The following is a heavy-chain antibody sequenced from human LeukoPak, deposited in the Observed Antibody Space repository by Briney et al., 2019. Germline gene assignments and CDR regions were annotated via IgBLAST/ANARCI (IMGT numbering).Heavy chain of an antibody. CDR1: GFTFSSTS. D-gene: IGHD1-26*01. CDR3: AREFFDREGGTTVLDY. J-gene: IGHJ4*02. V-gene: IGHV3-21*01. Sequence: GGSLRLSCAASGFTFSSTSMNWVRQAPGKGLEWVSSISSGSSYIFYADSVKGRFTISRDNAKNSLYLQMNSLRAEDTAVYYCAREFFDREGGTTVLDYWGQGTLVTVSS. CDR2: ISSGSSYI.